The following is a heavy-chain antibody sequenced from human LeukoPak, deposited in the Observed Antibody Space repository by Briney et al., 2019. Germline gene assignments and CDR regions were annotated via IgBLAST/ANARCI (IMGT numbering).Heavy chain of an antibody. D-gene: IGHD6-13*01. CDR1: GYTLTSYY. V-gene: IGHV1-2*02. CDR2: INPNDGGT. Sequence: ASVKVSCKASGYTLTSYYMDWVRQAPGQGLEWMGWINPNDGGTNYAQKFQGRVTMTRDTSISTAYMELSSLRSDDTAVYYCARGAGRAPFDYWGQGTLVTVSS. CDR3: ARGAGRAPFDY. J-gene: IGHJ4*02.